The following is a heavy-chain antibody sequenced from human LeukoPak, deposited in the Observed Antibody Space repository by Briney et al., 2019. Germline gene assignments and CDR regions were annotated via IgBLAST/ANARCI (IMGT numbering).Heavy chain of an antibody. CDR3: ARDPGISYGDYGFDY. V-gene: IGHV3-30-3*01. CDR2: ISYDGSNK. D-gene: IGHD4-17*01. CDR1: GFTFSSYA. J-gene: IGHJ4*02. Sequence: GGFLRLSCAASGFTFSSYAMHWVRQAPGRGLEWVAVISYDGSNKYYADSVKGRFTTPRDNSKNTLYLQMNSLRAEDTAVYYCARDPGISYGDYGFDYWGQGTLVTVSS.